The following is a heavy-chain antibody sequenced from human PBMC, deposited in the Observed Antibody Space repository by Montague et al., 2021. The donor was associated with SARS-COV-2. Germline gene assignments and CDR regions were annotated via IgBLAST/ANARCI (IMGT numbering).Heavy chain of an antibody. CDR2: IYYSGST. V-gene: IGHV4-30-4*01. Sequence: SQTLSLICTVSGGSISSGDYYWSWIRQPPGKGLEWIGYIYYSGSTYYNPSLKSRVTISVDTSKNQLSLKLSSVTAADTAVYYCAGAFDWLSITRYWYFDLWGRGTLVTVSS. CDR3: AGAFDWLSITRYWYFDL. J-gene: IGHJ2*01. D-gene: IGHD3-9*01. CDR1: GGSISSGDYY.